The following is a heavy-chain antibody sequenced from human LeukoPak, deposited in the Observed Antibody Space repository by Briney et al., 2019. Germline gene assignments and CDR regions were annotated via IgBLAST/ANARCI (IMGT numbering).Heavy chain of an antibody. CDR3: ARDIAACPGGVWFDP. V-gene: IGHV3-74*01. Sequence: PGGSLRLSCAASGFTFSSYWMHWVRQAPGKGLVWVSRINSDGRSTSYADSVKGRFTISRDNAKNTLYLQMNSLRAEDTAVYYCARDIAACPGGVWFDPWGQGTLVTVSS. J-gene: IGHJ5*02. CDR2: INSDGRST. D-gene: IGHD6-6*01. CDR1: GFTFSSYW.